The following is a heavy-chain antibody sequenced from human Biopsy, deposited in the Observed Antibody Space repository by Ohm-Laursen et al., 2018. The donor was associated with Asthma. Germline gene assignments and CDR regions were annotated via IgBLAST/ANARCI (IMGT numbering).Heavy chain of an antibody. Sequence: SLRLSCAASGFTFGDYWMSWVRQVPGKGLEWVANIKHDGSEKNHVDSLKGRFTISRDNAKNSPYLQINSLRAEDTAVYYCARTFHFWSPYHAEHYQLWGQGTLVTVSS. D-gene: IGHD3-3*02. CDR1: GFTFGDYW. CDR3: ARTFHFWSPYHAEHYQL. V-gene: IGHV3-7*01. CDR2: IKHDGSEK. J-gene: IGHJ1*01.